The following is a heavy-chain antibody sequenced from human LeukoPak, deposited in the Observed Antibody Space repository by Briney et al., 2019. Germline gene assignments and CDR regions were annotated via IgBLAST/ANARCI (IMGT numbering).Heavy chain of an antibody. V-gene: IGHV3-23*01. CDR1: GFIFNNYG. D-gene: IGHD3-22*01. Sequence: GGSLRLSCAASGFIFNNYGLIRVRQAPGKGLEWVSAISNDGGGTNYADFVRGRFTISRDNSKNTLFLQMNSLRAEDTALYYCAKGSSGYFADLWGQGTLVTVSS. J-gene: IGHJ5*02. CDR2: ISNDGGGT. CDR3: AKGSSGYFADL.